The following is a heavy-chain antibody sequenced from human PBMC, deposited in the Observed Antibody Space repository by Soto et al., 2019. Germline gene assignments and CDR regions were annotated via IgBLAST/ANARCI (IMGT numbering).Heavy chain of an antibody. CDR3: ARVLHQWLAQPGIGWFDP. J-gene: IGHJ5*02. CDR1: GGTFSSYA. V-gene: IGHV1-69*13. Sequence: GASVKVSCKASGGTFSSYAISWVRQAPGQGLEWMGGIIPIFGTANYAQKFQGRVTITADESTSTAYMELSSLRSEDTAVYYCARVLHQWLAQPGIGWFDPWGQGTLVTVSS. D-gene: IGHD6-19*01. CDR2: IIPIFGTA.